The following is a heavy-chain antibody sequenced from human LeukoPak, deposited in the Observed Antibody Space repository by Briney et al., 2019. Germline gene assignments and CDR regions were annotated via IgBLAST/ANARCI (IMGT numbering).Heavy chain of an antibody. CDR2: IYYSGST. V-gene: IGHV4-59*01. Sequence: SETLSLTCTVSGGSISSYYWSWIRQPPGKGLEWIGYIYYSGSTNYNPSLKSRVTISVDTSKNQFSLKLSSVTAADAAVYYCARDRRREGVHAFDVWGRGTMVTVSS. D-gene: IGHD1-14*01. CDR3: ARDRRREGVHAFDV. J-gene: IGHJ3*01. CDR1: GGSISSYY.